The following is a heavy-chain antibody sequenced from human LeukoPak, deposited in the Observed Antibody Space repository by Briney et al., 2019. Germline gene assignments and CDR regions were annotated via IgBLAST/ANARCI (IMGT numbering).Heavy chain of an antibody. J-gene: IGHJ4*02. V-gene: IGHV3-64D*09. D-gene: IGHD6-13*01. CDR3: VKDRAPRIAAAGTFDY. CDR2: ISSNGGST. CDR1: GCTFSSYA. Sequence: GGSLRLSCSASGCTFSSYAMHWVRQAPGKGLEYVSAISSNGGSTYYADSVKGRFTISRDNSKNTLYLQMSSLRAEDTAVYYCVKDRAPRIAAAGTFDYWGQGTLVTVSS.